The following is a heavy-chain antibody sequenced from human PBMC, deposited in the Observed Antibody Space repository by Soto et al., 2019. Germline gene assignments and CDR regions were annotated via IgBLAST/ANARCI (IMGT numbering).Heavy chain of an antibody. J-gene: IGHJ2*01. Sequence: ASVKVSCKXSGYTFTSYGISWVRQAPGQGLEWMGWISAYNGNTNYAQKLQGRVTMTTDTSTSTAYMELRSLRSDDTAVYYCASKSDFWSGYWYFDLWGRGTLVTVSS. V-gene: IGHV1-18*01. CDR2: ISAYNGNT. CDR1: GYTFTSYG. CDR3: ASKSDFWSGYWYFDL. D-gene: IGHD3-3*01.